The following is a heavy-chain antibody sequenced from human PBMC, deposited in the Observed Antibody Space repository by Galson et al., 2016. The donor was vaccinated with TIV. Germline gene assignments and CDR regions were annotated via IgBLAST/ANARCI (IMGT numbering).Heavy chain of an antibody. CDR2: INHFRSS. D-gene: IGHD5/OR15-5a*01. CDR3: ARVQCGSSLVSYYYCLDV. J-gene: IGHJ6*03. V-gene: IGHV4-34*01. CDR1: GGSVSGYY. Sequence: SETLSLTCGVDGGSVSGYYCGWFRQPPGKWLEWIGVINHFRSSNYNPSLKSRPPISIDTPKKPFSRRLRSVTAADKAVYYCARVQCGSSLVSYYYCLDVWGAGTMVIVSS.